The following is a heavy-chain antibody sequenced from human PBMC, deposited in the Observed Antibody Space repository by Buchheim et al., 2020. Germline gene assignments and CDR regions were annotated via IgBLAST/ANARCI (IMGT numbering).Heavy chain of an antibody. V-gene: IGHV3-74*01. CDR1: GFTFSPYW. CDR2: IGIDGSTT. J-gene: IGHJ6*02. CDR3: GRGGSNTARGMDV. Sequence: EVQLVESGGGLVQPGGSLRLSCVASGFTFSPYWMHWVRQAPGKGLVWVSRIGIDGSTTNYTDSVKGRFTISRDNVKNTLSLQMDSLRAEDTAVYFCGRGGSNTARGMDVWGQGTT. D-gene: IGHD5-18*01.